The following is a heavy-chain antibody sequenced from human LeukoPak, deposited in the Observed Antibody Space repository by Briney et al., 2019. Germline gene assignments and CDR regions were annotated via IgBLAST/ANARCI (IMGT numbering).Heavy chain of an antibody. V-gene: IGHV3-74*01. CDR3: ARGRETYYYDSSGYYLFAY. Sequence: GGSLRLSCAASGFTFSSYWMHWVRQAPGKGLVWVSRINSDGSSTTYADSVKGRFTISRDNAKNTLYLQMNSLRAEDTAVYYCARGRETYYYDSSGYYLFAYWGQGTLVTVSS. CDR1: GFTFSSYW. D-gene: IGHD3-22*01. J-gene: IGHJ4*02. CDR2: INSDGSST.